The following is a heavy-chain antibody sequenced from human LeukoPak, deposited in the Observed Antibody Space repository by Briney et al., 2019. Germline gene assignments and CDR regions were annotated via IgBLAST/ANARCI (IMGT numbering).Heavy chain of an antibody. D-gene: IGHD1-26*01. CDR1: GFTFSSYS. J-gene: IGHJ5*02. CDR3: AKKYSTGLDP. Sequence: AGGSLRLSCAASGFTFSSYSMNWVRQAPGKGLEWVSSISSSSSYIYYADSVKGRFTISRDNSKNTLYLQMNSLRADDTAVYYCAKKYSTGLDPWGQGTLVTVSS. CDR2: ISSSSSYI. V-gene: IGHV3-21*04.